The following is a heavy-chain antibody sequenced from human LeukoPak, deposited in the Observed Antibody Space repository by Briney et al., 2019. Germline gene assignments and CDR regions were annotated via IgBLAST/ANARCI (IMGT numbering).Heavy chain of an antibody. Sequence: SQTLSLTCAISGDSVSSDRAAWNWIRQSPSRGLEWLGRTYYRSQWYNDYAESVKSRLTVNPDTSKNRFSLQLNSVTPEDTAVYFCARGKRNLGTLDYWGQGILVTVSS. CDR2: TYYRSQWYN. J-gene: IGHJ4*02. CDR3: ARGKRNLGTLDY. D-gene: IGHD1-14*01. CDR1: GDSVSSDRAA. V-gene: IGHV6-1*01.